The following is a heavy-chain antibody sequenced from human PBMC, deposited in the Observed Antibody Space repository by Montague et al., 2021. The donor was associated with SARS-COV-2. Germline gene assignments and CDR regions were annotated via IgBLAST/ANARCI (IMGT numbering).Heavy chain of an antibody. V-gene: IGHV4-59*01. CDR1: GATISSDH. CDR2: MSYSGSA. J-gene: IGHJ3*01. CDR3: ARTSDPSNFDSTGYYGAFDV. Sequence: SETLSLTCTVSGATISSDHWSWIRQSPGKELEWIGYMSYSGSATYNPSLESRVAISRDTSKNQFSLTLIPATAADTAIYYCARTSDPSNFDSTGYYGAFDVWGQGTTVIVSS. D-gene: IGHD3-22*01.